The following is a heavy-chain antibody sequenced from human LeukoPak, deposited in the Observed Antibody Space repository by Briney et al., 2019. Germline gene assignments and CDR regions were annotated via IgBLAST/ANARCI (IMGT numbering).Heavy chain of an antibody. CDR2: INYKGTT. J-gene: IGHJ3*01. D-gene: IGHD3-10*01. V-gene: IGHV4-59*01. CDR3: ARDRSGSYYTFDL. Sequence: PSETLSLTCTVSGGSIGSDYWSWLRQAPGKTLEWIGYINYKGTTNYDPSLKSRVTISLDTSKNQFSLKMESVTAADTAIYYCARDRSGSYYTFDLWGQGTKVTVSS. CDR1: GGSIGSDY.